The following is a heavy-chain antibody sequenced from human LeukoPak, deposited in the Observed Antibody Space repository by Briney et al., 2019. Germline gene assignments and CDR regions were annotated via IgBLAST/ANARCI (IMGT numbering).Heavy chain of an antibody. D-gene: IGHD4-23*01. CDR3: ASPYGDNGRGAFDI. CDR2: IDSGGNT. CDR1: GFTVSSNY. Sequence: PGGSLRLSCAASGFTVSSNYMSWVRQAPGKGLEWVSVIDSGGNTYYADSVKGRFTISRDNSKNTLYLQMNSLRAEDTAVYFCASPYGDNGRGAFDIWGQGTRVTVSS. V-gene: IGHV3-53*01. J-gene: IGHJ3*02.